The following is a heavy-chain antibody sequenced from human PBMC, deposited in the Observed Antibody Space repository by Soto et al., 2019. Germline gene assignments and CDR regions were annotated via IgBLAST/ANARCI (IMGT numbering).Heavy chain of an antibody. Sequence: PSETLSLTCAVYGVSFSGYYWSWIRQPPGKGLEWIGEINHSGSTNYNPSLKSRVTISVDTSKNQFSLKLSSVTAADTAVYYCARGDLQWPDYWGQGTLVTVSS. CDR3: ARGDLQWPDY. CDR1: GVSFSGYY. J-gene: IGHJ4*02. D-gene: IGHD6-19*01. V-gene: IGHV4-34*01. CDR2: INHSGST.